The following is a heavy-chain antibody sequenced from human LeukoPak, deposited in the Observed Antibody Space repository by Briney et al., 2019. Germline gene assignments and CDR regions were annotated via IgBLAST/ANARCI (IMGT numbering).Heavy chain of an antibody. V-gene: IGHV3-21*01. CDR1: GXTFSSYS. D-gene: IGHD2-21*02. J-gene: IGHJ3*02. Sequence: PGGSLRLSCAASGXTFSSYSMNWVRQAPGKGLEWVSSISSSSSYIYYADSVKGRLTISRDNAKNSLYLQMNSLRAEDTAVYYCARDFKAYCGGDCYPTDAFDIWGQGTMVTVSS. CDR3: ARDFKAYCGGDCYPTDAFDI. CDR2: ISSSSSYI.